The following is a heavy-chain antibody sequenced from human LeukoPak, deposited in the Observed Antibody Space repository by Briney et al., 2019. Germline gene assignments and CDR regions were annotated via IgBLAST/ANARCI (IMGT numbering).Heavy chain of an antibody. Sequence: PGGSLRLSCAASGFTFSSYAMSWVRQAPGKGLEWVSSISSSSSYIYYADSVKGRFTISRDNAKNSLYLQMNSLRAEDTAVYYCASLFIAAAGTYYYYGMDVWGQGTTVTVSS. V-gene: IGHV3-21*01. CDR3: ASLFIAAAGTYYYYGMDV. CDR2: ISSSSSYI. J-gene: IGHJ6*02. D-gene: IGHD6-13*01. CDR1: GFTFSSYA.